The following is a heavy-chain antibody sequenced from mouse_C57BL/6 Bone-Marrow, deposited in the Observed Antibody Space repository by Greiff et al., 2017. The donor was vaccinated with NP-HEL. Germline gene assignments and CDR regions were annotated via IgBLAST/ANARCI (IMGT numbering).Heavy chain of an antibody. CDR1: GYTFTSYG. CDR3: ARPHGSSYGY. Sequence: QVQLKESGAELARPGASVKLSCKASGYTFTSYGISWVKQRSGQGLEWIGEIYPRSGNTYYNEKFKGKATLTADKSSSTACMELRSVTSEDSAVYFCARPHGSSYGYWGQGTTLTVSS. J-gene: IGHJ2*01. CDR2: IYPRSGNT. D-gene: IGHD1-1*01. V-gene: IGHV1-81*01.